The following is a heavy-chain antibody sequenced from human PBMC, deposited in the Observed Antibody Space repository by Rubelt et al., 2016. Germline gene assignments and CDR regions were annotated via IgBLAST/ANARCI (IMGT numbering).Heavy chain of an antibody. CDR3: AREWAGCSSTSCYTGPVGFDP. CDR1: GGTFSSYA. J-gene: IGHJ5*02. Sequence: QVQLVQSGAEVKKPGSSVKVSCKASGGTFSSYAISWVRQAPGQGLEWMGGSIPIFGTANYAQRFQGRVRLSLDDGTGTAYMGLCSLRLEDTAVYYWAREWAGCSSTSCYTGPVGFDPWGQGTLVTVSS. V-gene: IGHV1-69*01. CDR2: SIPIFGTA. D-gene: IGHD2-2*02.